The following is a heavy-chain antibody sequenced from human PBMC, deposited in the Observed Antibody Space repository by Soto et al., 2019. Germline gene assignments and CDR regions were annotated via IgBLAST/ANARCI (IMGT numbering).Heavy chain of an antibody. Sequence: SETLSLTCTVSGGSVSSGSYYWSWIRQPPGKGLEWIGYIYYSGSTNYNPSLKSRVTISVDTSKNQFSLKLSSVTAADTAVYYCARAWGSSGWYDYWGQGTLVTVSS. D-gene: IGHD6-19*01. J-gene: IGHJ4*02. CDR1: GGSVSSGSYY. V-gene: IGHV4-61*01. CDR2: IYYSGST. CDR3: ARAWGSSGWYDY.